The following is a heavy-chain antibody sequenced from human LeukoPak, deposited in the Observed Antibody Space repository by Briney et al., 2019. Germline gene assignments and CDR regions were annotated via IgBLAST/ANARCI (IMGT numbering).Heavy chain of an antibody. Sequence: GGSLRLSCAASGFTFSSYWMSWVRQAPGKGLEWVANIKQDGSEKYYVDSVKGRFTISRDNSKNTLYLQMNSLRAEDTAVYYCAKTSGYYFDYWGQGTLVTVSS. D-gene: IGHD2-2*01. CDR1: GFTFSSYW. J-gene: IGHJ4*02. CDR3: AKTSGYYFDY. CDR2: IKQDGSEK. V-gene: IGHV3-7*01.